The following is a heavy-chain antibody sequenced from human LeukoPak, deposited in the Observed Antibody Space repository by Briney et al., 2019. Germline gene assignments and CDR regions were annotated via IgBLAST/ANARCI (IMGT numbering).Heavy chain of an antibody. CDR3: SSGGYCSSTSCYGEN. D-gene: IGHD2-2*01. Sequence: GGSLRLSCAASGFTFSGSAMHWVRQASGKGLEWVGRIRSKANSYATAYAASVKGRFTISRDDSKNTAYLQMNSLKTEDTAVYYCSSGGYCSSTSCYGENWGQGTLVTVSS. V-gene: IGHV3-73*01. CDR2: IRSKANSYAT. CDR1: GFTFSGSA. J-gene: IGHJ4*02.